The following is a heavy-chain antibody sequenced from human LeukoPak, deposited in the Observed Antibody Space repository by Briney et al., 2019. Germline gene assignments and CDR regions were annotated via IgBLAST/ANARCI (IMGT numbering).Heavy chain of an antibody. CDR2: ISSSGTVI. V-gene: IGHV3-11*01. CDR1: GFTFTDCY. D-gene: IGHD3-10*01. CDR3: ARDYNC. Sequence: PGGSLRLSCAASGFTFTDCYMSWIRLAPGKGLEWVSYISSSGTVIYYGDSVKGRFTISRDNAKKSLYLQMNSLRAEDTAVYYCARDYNCWGQGTLVTVSS. J-gene: IGHJ4*02.